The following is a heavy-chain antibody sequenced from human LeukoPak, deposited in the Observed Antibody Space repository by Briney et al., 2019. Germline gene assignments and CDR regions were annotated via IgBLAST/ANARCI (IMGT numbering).Heavy chain of an antibody. D-gene: IGHD3-3*01. CDR3: AKARWSGPFYFDY. Sequence: GGSLRLSCAASGFTFSNFAMNWVRQAPGKGLEWVSTISGSGGITYYADSVKGRFTTSRDNSKNTLYLQMNSLRAEDTAVYYCAKARWSGPFYFDYWGQGTLVTVSS. CDR2: ISGSGGIT. CDR1: GFTFSNFA. V-gene: IGHV3-23*01. J-gene: IGHJ4*02.